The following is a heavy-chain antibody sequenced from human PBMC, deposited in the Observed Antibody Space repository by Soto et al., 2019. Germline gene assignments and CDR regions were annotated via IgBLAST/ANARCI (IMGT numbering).Heavy chain of an antibody. CDR2: LYYGRSA. CDR3: ALRSMAEVPEY. CDR1: GDSISSYY. Sequence: VQLQESGPGLVKPSETLSLTCAVSGDSISSYYCMWMRQPPGKGLESIGYLYYGRSANYNPSLKRRVALSVDTSTNQCSLTLSSMAAADTAVYYCALRSMAEVPEYWGQGTLVTVSS. D-gene: IGHD3-3*02. V-gene: IGHV4-59*01. J-gene: IGHJ4*02.